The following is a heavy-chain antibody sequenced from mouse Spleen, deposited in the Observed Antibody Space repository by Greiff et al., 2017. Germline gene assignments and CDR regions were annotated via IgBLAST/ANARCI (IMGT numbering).Heavy chain of an antibody. CDR1: GYTFTSYW. D-gene: IGHD4-1*01. CDR2: IYPGSGST. CDR3: ARGGLGLGAMDY. Sequence: QVHVKQSGAELVKPGASVKMSCKASGYTFTSYWITWVKQRPGQGLEWIGDIYPGSGSTNYNEKFKSKATLTVDTSSSTAYMQLSSLTSEDSAVYYCARGGLGLGAMDYWGQGTSVTVSS. J-gene: IGHJ4*01. V-gene: IGHV1-55*01.